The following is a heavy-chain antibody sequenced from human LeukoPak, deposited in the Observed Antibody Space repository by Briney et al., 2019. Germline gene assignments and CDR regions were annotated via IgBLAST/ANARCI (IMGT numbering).Heavy chain of an antibody. CDR1: GYTFTGYY. CDR2: INPNSGGT. Sequence: ASVKVSCKASGYTFTGYYMHWVRQAPGQGLEWMGWINPNSGGTNYAQKFQGWVTMTRDTSISTAYMELSRLRSDDTAVYYCARVGTMVRGAQKNYLPAWYFDYWGQGTLVTVSS. V-gene: IGHV1-2*04. D-gene: IGHD3-10*01. J-gene: IGHJ4*02. CDR3: ARVGTMVRGAQKNYLPAWYFDY.